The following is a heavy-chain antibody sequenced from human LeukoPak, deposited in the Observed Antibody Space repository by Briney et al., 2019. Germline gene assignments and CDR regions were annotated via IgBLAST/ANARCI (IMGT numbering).Heavy chain of an antibody. V-gene: IGHV4-39*01. D-gene: IGHD6-19*01. CDR2: IYYSGST. CDR3: ARFAGSGWSHFDY. J-gene: IGHJ4*02. CDR1: GGSISSGDYY. Sequence: SQTLSLACTVSGGSISSGDYYWSWIRQPPGKGLEWIGSIYYSGSTYYNPSLKSRVTISVDTSKNQFSLKLSSVTAADTAVYYCARFAGSGWSHFDYWGQGTLVTVSS.